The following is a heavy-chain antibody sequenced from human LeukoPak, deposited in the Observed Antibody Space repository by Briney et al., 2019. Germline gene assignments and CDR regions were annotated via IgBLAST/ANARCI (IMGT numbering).Heavy chain of an antibody. CDR2: IGVGSGNT. V-gene: IGHV1-58*02. D-gene: IGHD3-10*01. CDR3: ARDYSPGITMVRGNDY. J-gene: IGHJ4*02. Sequence: SVKVSCKASGVTFTRSAMQWVRQARGQRLEWIGWIGVGSGNTKYAQKFQERVTITRDMSTGTAYMELRSLRSDDTAVYYCARDYSPGITMVRGNDYWGQGTLVTVSS. CDR1: GVTFTRSA.